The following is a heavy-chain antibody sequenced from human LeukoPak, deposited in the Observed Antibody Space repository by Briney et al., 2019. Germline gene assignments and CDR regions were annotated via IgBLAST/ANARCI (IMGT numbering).Heavy chain of an antibody. Sequence: ASVKVSCKPSGYTFTSYYMHGVRQAPRQGLEWMGIINPSGGSTSYAQKFQGRVTMTRDTSTSTVYMELSSLRSEDTAVYYCARDLRGACGGDCYSGFDYWGQGTLVTVSS. D-gene: IGHD2-21*02. V-gene: IGHV1-46*01. CDR1: GYTFTSYY. CDR2: INPSGGST. J-gene: IGHJ4*02. CDR3: ARDLRGACGGDCYSGFDY.